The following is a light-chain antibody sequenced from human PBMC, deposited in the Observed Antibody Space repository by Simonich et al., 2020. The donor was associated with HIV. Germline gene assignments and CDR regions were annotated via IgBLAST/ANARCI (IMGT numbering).Light chain of an antibody. Sequence: QSVLTQPPSVSAAPGQKVTISCSGSSSNIGYNYVSWYQQLPGTAPKLLIYDHKKRPSGIPDRFSGSKSGTSATLGITGLQTGDEADYYCGTWDSSLSAGVFGGGTKLTVL. V-gene: IGLV1-51*01. J-gene: IGLJ3*02. CDR1: SSNIGYNY. CDR2: DHK. CDR3: GTWDSSLSAGV.